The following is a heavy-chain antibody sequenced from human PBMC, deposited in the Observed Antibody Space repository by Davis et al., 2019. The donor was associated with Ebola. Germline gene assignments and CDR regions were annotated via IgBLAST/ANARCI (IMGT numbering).Heavy chain of an antibody. CDR1: GGTFSSYT. CDR2: IIPILGIA. V-gene: IGHV1-69*02. CDR3: ARGHTYGRWDDWFDP. J-gene: IGHJ5*02. Sequence: AASVKVSCKASGGTFSSYTISWVRQAPGQGLEWMGRIIPILGIANYAQKFQGRVTITADKSTSTAYMELSSLRSEDTAVYYCARGHTYGRWDDWFDPWGQGTLVTVSS. D-gene: IGHD4-17*01.